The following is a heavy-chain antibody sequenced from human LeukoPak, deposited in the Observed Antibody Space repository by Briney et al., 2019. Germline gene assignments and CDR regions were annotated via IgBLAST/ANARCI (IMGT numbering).Heavy chain of an antibody. D-gene: IGHD1-1*01. CDR3: ARTYSKYFSNSEFDY. CDR1: GYAFLNYG. Sequence: ASVKVSCKASGYAFLNYGITWVRQAPGQGLEWMAWISAYNDDTDYAQMLQGRVTVTTDTSTNTAYMELRSLTSDDTAVYYCARTYSKYFSNSEFDYWGQGTLVTVSS. V-gene: IGHV1-18*01. CDR2: ISAYNDDT. J-gene: IGHJ4*02.